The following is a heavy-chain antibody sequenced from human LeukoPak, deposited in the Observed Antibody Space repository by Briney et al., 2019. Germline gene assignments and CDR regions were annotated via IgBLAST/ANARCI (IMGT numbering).Heavy chain of an antibody. CDR2: ISSSSSYI. J-gene: IGHJ4*02. V-gene: IGHV3-21*04. Sequence: PGGSLRLSCAASGFTFSSYSMNWVRQAPGKGLEWVSSISSSSSYIYYADSVKGRFTISRDNAKNSLYLQMNSLRAEDTAVYYCARVTIFGVVIGCFDYWGQGTLVTVSS. CDR3: ARVTIFGVVIGCFDY. D-gene: IGHD3-3*01. CDR1: GFTFSSYS.